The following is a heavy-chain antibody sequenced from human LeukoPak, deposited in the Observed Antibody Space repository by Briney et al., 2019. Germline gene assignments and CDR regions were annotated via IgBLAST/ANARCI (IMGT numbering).Heavy chain of an antibody. CDR2: IGTAGDT. Sequence: GGSLRLSCAASGFTFSSYDMHWVRQATGKGLEWVSAIGTAGDTYYPGSVKGRFTISRENAKNSLYLQMNSLRAGDTAVYYCAKDRGGYYYYYMDVWGKGTTVTISS. V-gene: IGHV3-13*01. CDR3: AKDRGGYYYYYMDV. J-gene: IGHJ6*03. CDR1: GFTFSSYD.